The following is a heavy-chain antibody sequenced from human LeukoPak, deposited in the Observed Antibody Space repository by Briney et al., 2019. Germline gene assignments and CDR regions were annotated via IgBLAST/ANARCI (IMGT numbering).Heavy chain of an antibody. Sequence: GGSLRLSCAASGFTFSSYEMNWVRQAPGKRLEWVSYISSSGSTIYYADSVKGRFTISRDNAKNSLYLQMNSLRAEDTAVYYCARDRRWELHPYFDYWGQGTLVTVSS. V-gene: IGHV3-48*03. CDR2: ISSSGSTI. CDR3: ARDRRWELHPYFDY. J-gene: IGHJ4*02. D-gene: IGHD1-26*01. CDR1: GFTFSSYE.